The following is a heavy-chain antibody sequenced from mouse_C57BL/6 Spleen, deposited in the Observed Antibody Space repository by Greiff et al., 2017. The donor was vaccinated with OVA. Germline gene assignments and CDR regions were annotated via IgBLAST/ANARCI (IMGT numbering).Heavy chain of an antibody. CDR1: GYTFTNYW. J-gene: IGHJ3*01. Sequence: QVQLQQSGAELVMPGTSVKMSCKASGYTFTNYWIGWAKQRPGHGLEWIGDIYPGGGYTNYNEKFKGKATLTADKSSSTAYMQFSSLTSEDSAIYYCARRAYDYDGAWFAYWGQGTLVTVSA. CDR3: ARRAYDYDGAWFAY. D-gene: IGHD2-4*01. V-gene: IGHV1-63*01. CDR2: IYPGGGYT.